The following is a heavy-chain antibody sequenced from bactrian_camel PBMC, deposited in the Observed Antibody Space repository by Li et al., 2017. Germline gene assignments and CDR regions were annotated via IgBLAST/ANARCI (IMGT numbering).Heavy chain of an antibody. D-gene: IGHD5*01. CDR3: AASVGACYGRLGFGLDSRDFRH. CDR2: VYPDSGST. J-gene: IGHJ4*01. V-gene: IGHV3S31*01. Sequence: VQLVESGGGAVMAGGSLRLSCEATTYSHRPYCMGWFRQAPGRDREGVAAVYPDSGSTYYAGSVKGRFTIWQDNTKNTLTLQMNGLKPEDSGMYYCAASVGACYGRLGFGLDSRDFRHWGQGT. CDR1: TYSHRPYC.